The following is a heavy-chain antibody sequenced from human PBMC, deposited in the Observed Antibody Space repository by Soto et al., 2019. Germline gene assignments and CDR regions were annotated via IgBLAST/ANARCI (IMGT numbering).Heavy chain of an antibody. CDR2: LHSGGDT. CDR3: ARDGPYYYASRMDV. Sequence: EVQLVESGGDLVQPGGSLRLSCAASGIPVSSNYMTWVRQAPGKGLEWVSVLHSGGDTYYANSVKGRFTISRHDSTNTLFLQMHSLTAEDTAVYYCARDGPYYYASRMDVWGQGTTVTVSS. V-gene: IGHV3-53*04. J-gene: IGHJ6*02. CDR1: GIPVSSNY. D-gene: IGHD3-10*01.